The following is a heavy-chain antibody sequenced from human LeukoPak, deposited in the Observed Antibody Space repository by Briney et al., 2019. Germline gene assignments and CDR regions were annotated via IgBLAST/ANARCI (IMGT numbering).Heavy chain of an antibody. CDR2: ISSSNSDI. Sequence: GGSLRLSCAASGFTFTSYTTNWVRQAPGKGLEWLSSISSSNSDISYADSVKGRFTITRDNAKNSLYLQMNSLRAEDTAVYYCARDSRTVYYYYGMDVWGQGTTVTVSS. J-gene: IGHJ6*02. CDR3: ARDSRTVYYYYGMDV. V-gene: IGHV3-21*01. CDR1: GFTFTSYT.